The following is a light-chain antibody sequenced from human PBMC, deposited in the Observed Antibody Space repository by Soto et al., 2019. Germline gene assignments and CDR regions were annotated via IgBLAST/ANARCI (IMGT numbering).Light chain of an antibody. CDR2: DAS. CDR3: QQRSNWLT. J-gene: IGKJ1*01. CDR1: QSVSSY. V-gene: IGKV3-11*01. Sequence: IVLTQSPATLSLSPGERATLSCRASQSVSSYLAWYQQKPGQAPRLLIYDASNRATGIPARFSGSGSGTDVALAISSLDPEYFAVYYCQQRSNWLTFGHDTKVEIE.